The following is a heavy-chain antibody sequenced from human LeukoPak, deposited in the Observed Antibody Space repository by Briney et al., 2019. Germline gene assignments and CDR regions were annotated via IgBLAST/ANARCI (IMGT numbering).Heavy chain of an antibody. CDR2: IYYSGST. CDR1: GGSISSYY. D-gene: IGHD3-22*01. V-gene: IGHV4-59*12. J-gene: IGHJ5*02. CDR3: ASTYYYDSSGYPRGWFDP. Sequence: PSETLSLTCTVSGGSISSYYWSWIRQPPGKGLEWIGYIYYSGSTDYNPSLKSRVTISVDASKNQFSLKLSSVTAADTAVYYCASTYYYDSSGYPRGWFDPWGQGTLVTVSS.